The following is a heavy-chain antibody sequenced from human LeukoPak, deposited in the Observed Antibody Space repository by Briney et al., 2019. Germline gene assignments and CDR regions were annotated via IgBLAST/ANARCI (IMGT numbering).Heavy chain of an antibody. D-gene: IGHD3-22*01. CDR3: ARLRGYYDPFDY. J-gene: IGHJ4*02. CDR2: IYTSGIT. CDR1: GGSISSYY. Sequence: PSETLSLTCTVCGGSISSYYGSWVRQPPGKGLECIGYIYTSGITNYNPSLKSRVTMSEDTSKNQFSLKLSSVTAADTAVYYCARLRGYYDPFDYWGQGTLVTVSS. V-gene: IGHV4-4*09.